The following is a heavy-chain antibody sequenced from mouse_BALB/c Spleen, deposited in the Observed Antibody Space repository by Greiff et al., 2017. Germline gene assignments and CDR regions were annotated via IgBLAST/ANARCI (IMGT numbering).Heavy chain of an antibody. D-gene: IGHD5-1*01. Sequence: QVQLQQPGAELVKPGASVKLSCKASGYTFTSYWMHWVKQRPGQGLEWIGEINPSNGRTNYNEKFKSKATLTVDKSSSTAYMQLSSLTSEDSAVYYCARCPYLSYAMDYWGQGTSVTVSS. CDR1: GYTFTSYW. V-gene: IGHV1S81*02. J-gene: IGHJ4*01. CDR3: ARCPYLSYAMDY. CDR2: INPSNGRT.